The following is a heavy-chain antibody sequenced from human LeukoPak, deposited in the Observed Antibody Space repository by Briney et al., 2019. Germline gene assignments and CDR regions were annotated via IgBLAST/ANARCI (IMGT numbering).Heavy chain of an antibody. J-gene: IGHJ4*02. CDR2: IKQDGNEK. V-gene: IGHV3-7*01. D-gene: IGHD2-15*01. Sequence: GGSLTLFWAASGFRFNTSWMSWVRQAPGKWLEWVANIKQDGNEKYYADSVKGRFTISRDNAKNSLYLQMNSLRAEDTAVYYCAREGYCSGGSCYLPQLGFDYWGQGTLVTVSS. CDR3: AREGYCSGGSCYLPQLGFDY. CDR1: GFRFNTSW.